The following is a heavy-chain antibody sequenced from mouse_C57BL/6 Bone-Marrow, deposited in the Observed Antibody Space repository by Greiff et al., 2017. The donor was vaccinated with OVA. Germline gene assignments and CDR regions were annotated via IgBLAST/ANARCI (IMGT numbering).Heavy chain of an antibody. CDR3: TTTTVVATY. J-gene: IGHJ3*01. CDR1: GFNIKDDY. Sequence: VQLQQSGAELVRPGASVKLSCTASGFNIKDDYMHWVKQRPEQGLEWIGWIDPENGDTEYASKFQGKATITADTSSNTAYLQLSSLTSEDTAVYYCTTTTVVATYWGQGTLVTVSA. CDR2: IDPENGDT. D-gene: IGHD1-1*01. V-gene: IGHV14-4*01.